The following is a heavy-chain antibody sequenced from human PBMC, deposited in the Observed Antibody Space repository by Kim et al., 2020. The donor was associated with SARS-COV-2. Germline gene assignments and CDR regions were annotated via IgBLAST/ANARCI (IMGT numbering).Heavy chain of an antibody. CDR2: VWGGGTKS. CDR1: GFTLRSYG. CDR3: ARDSDTTAHYWYFDL. Sequence: GGSLRLSCAASGFTLRSYGTHWVRHAPGKGLEWVALVWGGGTKSAYADSVKGRVTISRDNSKNTVDLQMNSLRVEDTAVYYCARDSDTTAHYWYFDLWGRGTLVTVSS. J-gene: IGHJ2*01. D-gene: IGHD1-26*01. V-gene: IGHV3-33*01.